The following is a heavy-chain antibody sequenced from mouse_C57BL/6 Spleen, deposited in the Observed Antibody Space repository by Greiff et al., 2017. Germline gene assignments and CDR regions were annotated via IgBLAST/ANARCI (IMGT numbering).Heavy chain of an antibody. V-gene: IGHV1-26*01. J-gene: IGHJ2*01. CDR3: ARSDLSRDY. D-gene: IGHD1-1*01. CDR2: INPNNGGT. Sequence: EVQLQQSGPELVKPGASVKISCKASGYTFTDYYMNWVKQSHGKSLEWIGYINPNNGGTSYNQKFKGKATLTVDKSSSTAYMELRSLTSEDSAVYYCARSDLSRDYWGQGTTLTVSS. CDR1: GYTFTDYY.